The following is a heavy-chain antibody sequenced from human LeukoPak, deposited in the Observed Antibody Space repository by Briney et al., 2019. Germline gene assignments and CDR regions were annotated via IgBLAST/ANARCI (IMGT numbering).Heavy chain of an antibody. V-gene: IGHV3-33*01. D-gene: IGHD3-22*01. Sequence: GGSLRLSCAASGFTFSRYDMHWVRQAPGKGLEWVAVIWYDGINKYYADSVKGRFTISRDNSKNTLYLQMNSLRAEDTAVYYCARNYDSSGFHVFDIWGQGTMVTVSS. J-gene: IGHJ3*02. CDR1: GFTFSRYD. CDR3: ARNYDSSGFHVFDI. CDR2: IWYDGINK.